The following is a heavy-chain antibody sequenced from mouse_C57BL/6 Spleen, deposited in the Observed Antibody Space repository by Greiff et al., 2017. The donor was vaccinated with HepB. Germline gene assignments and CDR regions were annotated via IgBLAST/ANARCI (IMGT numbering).Heavy chain of an antibody. Sequence: EVKLMESGPELVKPGASVKISCKASGYSFTDYNMNWVKQSNGKSLEWIGVINPNYGTTSYNQKFKGKATLTVDQSSSTAYMQLNSLTSEDSAVYYCARPYYYGSSYVFAYWGQGTLVTVSA. CDR1: GYSFTDYN. CDR2: INPNYGTT. D-gene: IGHD1-1*01. CDR3: ARPYYYGSSYVFAY. V-gene: IGHV1-39*01. J-gene: IGHJ3*01.